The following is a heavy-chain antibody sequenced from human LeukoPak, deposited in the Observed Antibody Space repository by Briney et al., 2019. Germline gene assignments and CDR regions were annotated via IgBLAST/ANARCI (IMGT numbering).Heavy chain of an antibody. V-gene: IGHV5-51*01. CDR2: IYPGTSKT. CDR1: GDSFASYC. Sequence: ESLKISCKASGDSFASYCSGWLRLMSEKRLEWMGFIYPGTSKTRYSPSFQGQITISAYKSINTTYLQWRRLKASDNAMYYCVRRQEWGSSFDPWGQGTLVTVS. CDR3: VRRQEWGSSFDP. D-gene: IGHD3-3*01. J-gene: IGHJ5*02.